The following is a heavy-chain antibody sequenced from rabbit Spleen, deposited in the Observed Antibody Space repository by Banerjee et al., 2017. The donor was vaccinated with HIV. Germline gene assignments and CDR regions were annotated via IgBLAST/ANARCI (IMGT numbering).Heavy chain of an antibody. D-gene: IGHD1-1*01. J-gene: IGHJ2*01. CDR3: ARNYVNAFDP. CDR2: IDTSDGDT. Sequence: LEESGGGLGKPGGTLTLTCTVSGFSFSSNWICWVRQAPGKGLEWIACIDTSDGDTDYANWPKGRFTISKASSITVTLKMTSLTAADTATYFCARNYVNAFDPWGPGTLVTVS. CDR1: GFSFSSNW. V-gene: IGHV1S45*01.